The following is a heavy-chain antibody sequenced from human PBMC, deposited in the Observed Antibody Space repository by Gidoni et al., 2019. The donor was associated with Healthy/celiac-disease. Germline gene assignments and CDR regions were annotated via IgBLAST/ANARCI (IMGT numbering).Heavy chain of an antibody. CDR2: INAGNGNT. J-gene: IGHJ4*02. D-gene: IGHD3-3*01. CDR3: ARAGYYDFWSGYSSPGDY. V-gene: IGHV1-3*01. CDR1: GYTFTSSA. Sequence: QVQLVQSGAEVKKPGASVTVSCKASGYTFTSSAMHWVRPAPGQRLEWMGWINAGNGNTKYSQKFQGRVTITRDTSASTAYMELSSLRSEDTAVYYCARAGYYDFWSGYSSPGDYWGQGTLVTVSS.